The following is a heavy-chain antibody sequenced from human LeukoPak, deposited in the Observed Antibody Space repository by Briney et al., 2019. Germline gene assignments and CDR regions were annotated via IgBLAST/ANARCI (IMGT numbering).Heavy chain of an antibody. CDR2: IYSGGST. D-gene: IGHD3-10*01. V-gene: IGHV3-53*01. CDR1: GFTVSSNY. CDR3: ARAPGGSFINYYYYYMDV. Sequence: GGSLRLSCAASGFTVSSNYMSWVRQAPGKGLEWVSVIYSGGSTYYADSVKGRFTISRDDSKNTLYLQMNSLRAEDTAVYYCARAPGGSFINYYYYYMDVWGKGTTVTVSS. J-gene: IGHJ6*03.